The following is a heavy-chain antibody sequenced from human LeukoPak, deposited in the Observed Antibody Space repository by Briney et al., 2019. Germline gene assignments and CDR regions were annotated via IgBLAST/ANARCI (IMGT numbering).Heavy chain of an antibody. CDR2: ISSSSSTI. CDR1: GFTFSSYS. J-gene: IGHJ4*02. CDR3: ARGGTYYDFWSGYPIDY. Sequence: GGSLRPSCAASGFTFSSYSMLWVRQAPGKGLEWVSYISSSSSTIYYADSVKGRFTISRDNAKNSLYLQMNTLRAEDTAVYYCARGGTYYDFWSGYPIDYWGQGTLVTVSS. V-gene: IGHV3-48*01. D-gene: IGHD3-3*01.